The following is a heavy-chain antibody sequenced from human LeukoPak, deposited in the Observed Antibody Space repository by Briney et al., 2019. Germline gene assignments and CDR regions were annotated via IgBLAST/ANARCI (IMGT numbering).Heavy chain of an antibody. J-gene: IGHJ4*02. CDR3: AREPIAVGY. V-gene: IGHV4-34*01. CDR1: GGSFSGYY. D-gene: IGHD6-19*01. Sequence: SETLSLTCAVYGGSFSGYYWSWIRQPPGKGLEWIGEIDHSGSTNYTPLLKRRVTISVGTSKTQFSLKLSSVTAADTAVYYCAREPIAVGYWGQGTLVTVSS. CDR2: IDHSGST.